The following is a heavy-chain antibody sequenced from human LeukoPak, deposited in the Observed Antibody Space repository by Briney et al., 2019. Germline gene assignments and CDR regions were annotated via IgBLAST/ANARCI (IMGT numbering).Heavy chain of an antibody. CDR2: IYYSGST. Sequence: SETLSLTCTVSGGSISSYYWSWIRQPPGKGLEWIGYIYYSGSTNYNPSLKSRVTISVDTSKNQFSLKLSSVTAADTAVYYCARGGRTGDYFDYWGQGTLVTVSS. CDR1: GGSISSYY. V-gene: IGHV4-59*01. CDR3: ARGGRTGDYFDY. J-gene: IGHJ4*02. D-gene: IGHD2-8*02.